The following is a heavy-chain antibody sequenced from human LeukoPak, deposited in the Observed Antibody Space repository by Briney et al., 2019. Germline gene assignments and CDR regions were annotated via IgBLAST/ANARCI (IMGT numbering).Heavy chain of an antibody. V-gene: IGHV1-8*02. CDR3: ARGNYDFWSGYSPFDY. J-gene: IGHJ4*02. CDR1: GYTFTGYY. D-gene: IGHD3-3*01. CDR2: MNPNSGNT. Sequence: SVKVSCKASGYTFTGYYMHWVRQAPGQGLEWMGWMNPNSGNTGYAQKFQGRVTMTRNTSISTAYMELSSLRSEDTAVYYCARGNYDFWSGYSPFDYWGQGTLVTVSS.